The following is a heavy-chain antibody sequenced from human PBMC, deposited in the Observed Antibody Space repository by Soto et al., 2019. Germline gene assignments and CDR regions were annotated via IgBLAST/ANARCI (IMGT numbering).Heavy chain of an antibody. CDR1: GFSLSTSGVG. J-gene: IGHJ4*02. CDR2: VYCDDDK. CDR3: AHRLEGRAYGDSFDF. Sequence: SGPTLVNPTQPLTLTCTFSGFSLSTSGVGVGWIRQPPGKALEWLALVYCDDDKHYSPTLKNRLTITKDTSKNQLVLTMPNMDPVDTATYYGAHRLEGRAYGDSFDFWGQGTLVTVSS. V-gene: IGHV2-5*02. D-gene: IGHD4-17*01.